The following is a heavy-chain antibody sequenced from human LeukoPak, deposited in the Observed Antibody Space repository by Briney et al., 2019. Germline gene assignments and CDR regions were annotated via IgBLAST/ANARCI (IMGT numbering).Heavy chain of an antibody. V-gene: IGHV3-53*01. Sequence: GGSLRLSCAASGFTVSGNCMSWVRQAPGKGLEWVSLIYSDGSTYYADSAKGRLTISRDNSKNTLHLQMNSLRAQEMAVYYFARESIYYCSGGDETDARFYYYYGMDVWGQGTTVTVSS. D-gene: IGHD3-10*01. CDR3: ARESIYYCSGGDETDARFYYYYGMDV. J-gene: IGHJ6*02. CDR1: GFTVSGNC. CDR2: IYSDGST.